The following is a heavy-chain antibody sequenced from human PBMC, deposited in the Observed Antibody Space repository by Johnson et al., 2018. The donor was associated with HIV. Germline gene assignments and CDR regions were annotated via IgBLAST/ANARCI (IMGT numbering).Heavy chain of an antibody. J-gene: IGHJ3*02. CDR3: ASQVRGLRLGVDAFDI. D-gene: IGHD3-16*01. CDR1: GFTFSSYA. Sequence: QMQLVESGGGVVQPGRSLRLSCAASGFTFSSYAMHWVRQAPGKGLEWVAVISYDGSNEYYADSVQGRFTISRDNSKNTLFLQMNTLRAEDTAVYFCASQVRGLRLGVDAFDIWGQGTMVTVSS. V-gene: IGHV3-30-3*01. CDR2: ISYDGSNE.